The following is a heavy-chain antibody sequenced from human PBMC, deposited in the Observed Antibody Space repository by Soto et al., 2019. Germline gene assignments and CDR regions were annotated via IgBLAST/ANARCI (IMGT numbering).Heavy chain of an antibody. J-gene: IGHJ6*02. V-gene: IGHV3-23*01. Sequence: EAQLLESGGGLVQPGGSLTLSCVASHFAFNIDAMTWVRQAPGKGLEWVSSMSGSGSSIYYADSVKGRFTITRDKSKKTLYLQMSRLRAEDTAVYWCARDNWNGAYYGLDVWGQGTTVTVS. D-gene: IGHD1-20*01. CDR2: MSGSGSSI. CDR3: ARDNWNGAYYGLDV. CDR1: HFAFNIDA.